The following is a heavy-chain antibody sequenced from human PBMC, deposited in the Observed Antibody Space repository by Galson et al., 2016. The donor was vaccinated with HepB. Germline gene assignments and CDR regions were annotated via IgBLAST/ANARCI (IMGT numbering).Heavy chain of an antibody. CDR1: GGSISSGDYY. D-gene: IGHD3-22*01. CDR2: IYYSGST. J-gene: IGHJ4*02. CDR3: ARVYYYYGSSGYVYYFDY. Sequence: TLSLTCTVSGGSISSGDYYWNWIRQPPGKGLEWIGYIYYSGSTYYNPSLKSRVTMSVNTSKNQFSLKLGSVTAADAAVYYCARVYYYYGSSGYVYYFDYWGQGTLVTVSS. V-gene: IGHV4-30-4*01.